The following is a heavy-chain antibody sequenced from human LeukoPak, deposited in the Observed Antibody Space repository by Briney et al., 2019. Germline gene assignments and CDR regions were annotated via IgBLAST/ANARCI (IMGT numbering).Heavy chain of an antibody. Sequence: SETLSLTCTVSGDSINNYYWTWIRQPAGKGLEWIGRIYSSGSTNYNPSLKSRVTISVDTSKNQFSLKLSSVTAADTAVYYCARDLGYCSGGSCYSAWFDPWGQGTLVTVSS. CDR1: GDSINNYY. CDR2: IYSSGST. J-gene: IGHJ5*02. D-gene: IGHD2-15*01. CDR3: ARDLGYCSGGSCYSAWFDP. V-gene: IGHV4-4*07.